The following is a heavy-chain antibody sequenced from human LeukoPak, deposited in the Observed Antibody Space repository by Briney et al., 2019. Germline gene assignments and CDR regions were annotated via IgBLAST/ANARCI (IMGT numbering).Heavy chain of an antibody. CDR1: GYAFTGYY. V-gene: IGHV1-2*02. CDR3: ARVVVPTAPPPGMDV. CDR2: INPNSGGT. Sequence: ASVKVSCKASGYAFTGYYMHWVRQAPGQGLEWMGWINPNSGGTNYAQKFQGRVTMTRDTSINTAYMELSRLRSDDTAVYYCARVVVPTAPPPGMDVWGQGTTVTVSS. D-gene: IGHD2-2*01. J-gene: IGHJ6*02.